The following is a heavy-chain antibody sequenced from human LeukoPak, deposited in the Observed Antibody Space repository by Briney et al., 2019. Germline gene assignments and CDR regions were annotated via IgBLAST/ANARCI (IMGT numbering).Heavy chain of an antibody. J-gene: IGHJ4*02. CDR3: ARATYSGSYSDY. CDR2: ISAYSGDT. CDR1: GGAFSSYA. V-gene: IGHV1-18*01. Sequence: ASVKVSCKASGGAFSSYAISWVRQAPGQGLGWMGWISAYSGDTDFPEKLQGRVTMTTDPSTSTVYMELRSLRSDDTAVYYRARATYSGSYSDYWGQGTLVTVSS. D-gene: IGHD1-26*01.